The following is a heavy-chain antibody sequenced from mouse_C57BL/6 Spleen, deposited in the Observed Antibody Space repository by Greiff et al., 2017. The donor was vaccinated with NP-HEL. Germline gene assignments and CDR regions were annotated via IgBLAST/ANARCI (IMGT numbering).Heavy chain of an antibody. CDR1: GFTFSDYG. CDR3: AREDGYHWYFDV. J-gene: IGHJ1*03. Sequence: EVNVVESGGGLVKPGGSLKLSCAASGFTFSDYGMHWVRQAPEKGLEWVAYISSGSSTIYYADTVKGRFTISRDNAKNTLFLQMTSLRSEDTAMYYCAREDGYHWYFDVWGTGTTVTVSS. CDR2: ISSGSSTI. V-gene: IGHV5-17*01. D-gene: IGHD2-3*01.